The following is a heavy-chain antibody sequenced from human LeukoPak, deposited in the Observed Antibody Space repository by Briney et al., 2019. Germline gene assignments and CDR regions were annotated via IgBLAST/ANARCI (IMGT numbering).Heavy chain of an antibody. V-gene: IGHV3-53*05. J-gene: IGHJ4*02. D-gene: IGHD6-19*01. CDR3: ARVRLGSGWSLFDF. Sequence: GGPLRLSCAASGFTVSTNYMSWVRQAPGKGLEWVSIIYSGGSTSYADSVKGRFTISRDISQNTLYLQMNSLRAEDTAVYYCARVRLGSGWSLFDFWGQGTLVTVSS. CDR1: GFTVSTNY. CDR2: IYSGGST.